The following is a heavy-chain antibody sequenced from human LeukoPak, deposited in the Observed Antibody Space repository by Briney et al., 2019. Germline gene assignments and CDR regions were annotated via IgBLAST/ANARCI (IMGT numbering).Heavy chain of an antibody. CDR1: VYTFTGYY. Sequence: EASVKVSCKASVYTFTGYYMHWVRPAPGQGLEWMGWINPNSGGTNYAQKFQGRLTMTRDTSISTAYMELSRLRSDDTAVYYCARAAGIQLWLRDYYYGMDVWGQGTTVTVSS. V-gene: IGHV1-2*02. CDR3: ARAAGIQLWLRDYYYGMDV. J-gene: IGHJ6*02. CDR2: INPNSGGT. D-gene: IGHD5-18*01.